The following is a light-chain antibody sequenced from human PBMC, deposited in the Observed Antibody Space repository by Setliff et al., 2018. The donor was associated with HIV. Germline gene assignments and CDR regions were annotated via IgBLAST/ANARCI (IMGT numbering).Light chain of an antibody. CDR2: DAT. CDR1: SSDIGDTYS. J-gene: IGLJ1*01. V-gene: IGLV2-14*03. Sequence: QSALTQPASVSGSPGQSITISCTGTSSDIGDTYSVSWYQQHPGKVPKLLIYDATHRPSGVSSRFSASKSGNTASLTISGLQAEDEAGYYCSSYTNSRTLVFGTGTQLTVL. CDR3: SSYTNSRTLV.